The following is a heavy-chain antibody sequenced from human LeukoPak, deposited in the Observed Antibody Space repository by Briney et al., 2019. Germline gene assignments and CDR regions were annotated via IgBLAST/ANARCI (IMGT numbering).Heavy chain of an antibody. CDR1: GYTFTSYA. CDR3: ARDRVVLLWFGELRGGDWFDP. Sequence: ASVKVSCKASGYTFTSYAMHWVRQAPGQRLEWMGWINAGNGNTKYSQKFQGRVTITRDTSASTAYMELSSLRSEDTAVYYCARDRVVLLWFGELRGGDWFDPWGQGTLATVSS. V-gene: IGHV1-3*01. J-gene: IGHJ5*02. D-gene: IGHD3-10*01. CDR2: INAGNGNT.